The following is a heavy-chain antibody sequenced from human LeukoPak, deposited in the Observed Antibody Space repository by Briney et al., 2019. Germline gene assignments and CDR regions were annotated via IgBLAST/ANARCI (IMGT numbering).Heavy chain of an antibody. CDR1: GFTFDDYA. CDR3: AKDISPPLVGATSWPVDY. V-gene: IGHV3-9*01. J-gene: IGHJ4*02. Sequence: GRSLRFSCAASGFTFDDYAMHWVRQAPGKGLEWVSGINWNSGSIGYADSVKGRFTISRDNAKNSLYLQMSSLRAEDTALYYCAKDISPPLVGATSWPVDYWGQGTLVTVSS. D-gene: IGHD1-26*01. CDR2: INWNSGSI.